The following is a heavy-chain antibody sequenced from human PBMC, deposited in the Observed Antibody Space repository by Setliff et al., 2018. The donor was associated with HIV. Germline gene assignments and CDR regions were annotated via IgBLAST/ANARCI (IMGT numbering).Heavy chain of an antibody. CDR2: VYYSGSP. D-gene: IGHD6-19*01. CDR1: GGSISRSGYY. J-gene: IGHJ4*02. Sequence: PSETLSLTCIVSGGSISRSGYYWGWIRQPPGKGLEWIGSVYYSGSPYYNPSLESRVTISVDTSKNQFSLKLSSVTAADTAVYYCARQDGSGWQMEAFDNWGQGTLVTVSS. CDR3: ARQDGSGWQMEAFDN. V-gene: IGHV4-39*01.